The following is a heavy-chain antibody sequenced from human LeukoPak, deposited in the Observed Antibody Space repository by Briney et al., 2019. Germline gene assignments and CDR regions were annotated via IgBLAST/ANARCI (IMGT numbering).Heavy chain of an antibody. CDR2: ISGSGDKT. Sequence: PGGYLRFSGTASGFSFSYGMSWVRQAPGEGLGWVSAISGSGDKTYYLDSVKGRFPISRDISKNTLFMQMNTLRAEDMAIYYCAAPPRAGARPPYDFWGHGTLVTVSS. D-gene: IGHD6-6*01. J-gene: IGHJ4*01. V-gene: IGHV3-23*01. CDR1: GFSFSYG. CDR3: AAPPRAGARPPYDF.